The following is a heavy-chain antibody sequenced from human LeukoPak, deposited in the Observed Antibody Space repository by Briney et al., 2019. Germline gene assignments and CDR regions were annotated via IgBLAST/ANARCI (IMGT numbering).Heavy chain of an antibody. CDR2: INHSGST. CDR3: ARGGLYCGGDCYVDH. V-gene: IGHV4-34*01. J-gene: IGHJ4*02. Sequence: PSETLSLTCAVYGGSFSPYYWSWIRQPPEKGLEWFGEINHSGSTNYNPSLKGRVTISVDTSKNKFSLKLSSVTAADTAVYYCARGGLYCGGDCYVDHWGQGSLVTVSS. CDR1: GGSFSPYY. D-gene: IGHD2-21*02.